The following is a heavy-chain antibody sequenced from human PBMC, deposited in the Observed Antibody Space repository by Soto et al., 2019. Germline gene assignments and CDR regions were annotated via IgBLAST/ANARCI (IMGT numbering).Heavy chain of an antibody. V-gene: IGHV1-18*01. CDR3: ARDSSGSKYYYYYGMDV. Sequence: GASVKVSCKASGYTFTSYGISWVRQAPGQGLEWMGWISAYNGNTNYAQKPQGRVTMTTDTSTSTAYMELRSLRSDDTAVYYCARDSSGSKYYYYYGMDVWGQGTTVTVSS. J-gene: IGHJ6*02. D-gene: IGHD2-15*01. CDR2: ISAYNGNT. CDR1: GYTFTSYG.